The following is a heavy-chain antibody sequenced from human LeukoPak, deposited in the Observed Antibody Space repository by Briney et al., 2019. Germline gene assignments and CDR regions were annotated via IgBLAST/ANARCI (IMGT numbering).Heavy chain of an antibody. CDR1: GFTFSSDE. CDR2: ISSSSSTI. D-gene: IGHD2-2*01. CDR3: AALKVPAPMGV. Sequence: QTGGSLRLSCAASGFTFSSDEMNWVRQAPGKGLEWVSYISSSSSTIYYADSVKGRFPISRDNAKNSLYLQMTSLRAADTAVYYCAALKVPAPMGVWGKGTTVTVSS. J-gene: IGHJ6*03. V-gene: IGHV3-48*03.